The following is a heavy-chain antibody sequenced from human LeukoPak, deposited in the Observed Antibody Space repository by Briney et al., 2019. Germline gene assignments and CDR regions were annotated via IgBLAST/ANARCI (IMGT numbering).Heavy chain of an antibody. CDR3: ASIRTMVREGGYSAFDI. D-gene: IGHD3-10*01. Sequence: SVKVSRKASGGTFSSYAISWVRQAPGQGLEWMGGIIPIFGTANYAQKFQGRVTITADESTSTAYMELSSLRSEDTAVYYCASIRTMVREGGYSAFDIWGQGTMVTVSS. V-gene: IGHV1-69*13. J-gene: IGHJ3*02. CDR1: GGTFSSYA. CDR2: IIPIFGTA.